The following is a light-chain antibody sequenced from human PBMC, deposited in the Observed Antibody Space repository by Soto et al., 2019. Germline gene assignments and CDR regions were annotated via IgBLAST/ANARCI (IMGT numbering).Light chain of an antibody. V-gene: IGKV1-39*01. Sequence: DIQMTQSPSSLSASLGNRVAITCRPSQSISSYLNWYQQKPGKAPKVLIYAASNLQSGVPSRFSGSGSGTDFALTISSLQPEDFATYYCQQGYSTPIPFGQGTRLEIK. CDR2: AAS. CDR1: QSISSY. CDR3: QQGYSTPIP. J-gene: IGKJ5*01.